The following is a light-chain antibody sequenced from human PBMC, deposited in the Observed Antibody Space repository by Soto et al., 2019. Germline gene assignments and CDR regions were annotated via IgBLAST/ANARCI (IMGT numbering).Light chain of an antibody. CDR3: AAWDDSLNGVV. CDR2: DNY. Sequence: QSVLTQPPLVSAAPGQKVTISCSGTSSNIGDNYVSWYRQLPGTAPKLLIYDNYKRPSGIPDRFSGSKSGTSASLAISGLQSEDEADYYCAAWDDSLNGVVFGGGTKLTVL. CDR1: SSNIGDNY. J-gene: IGLJ2*01. V-gene: IGLV1-51*01.